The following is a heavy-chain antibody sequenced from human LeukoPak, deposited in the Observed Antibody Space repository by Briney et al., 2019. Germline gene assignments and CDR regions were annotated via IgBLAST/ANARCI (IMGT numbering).Heavy chain of an antibody. CDR2: IYSGGST. D-gene: IGHD3-22*01. V-gene: IGHV3-53*01. CDR3: ASGNYYDSSGLDY. CDR1: GFTVSSNY. J-gene: IGHJ4*02. Sequence: PGGSLRLSCAASGFTVSSNYMSWLRQAPGKGLEWVSVIYSGGSTYYADSVKGRFTISRDNSKNTLYLQMNSLRAEDTAVYYCASGNYYDSSGLDYWGQGTLVTVSS.